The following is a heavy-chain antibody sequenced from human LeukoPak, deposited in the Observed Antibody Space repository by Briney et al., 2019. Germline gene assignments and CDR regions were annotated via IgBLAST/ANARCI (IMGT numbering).Heavy chain of an antibody. CDR1: GFTFSSYW. V-gene: IGHV3-7*01. Sequence: PGGSLRLSCAASGFTFSSYWMSWVRQAPGKGLEWVANIKQDGSEKYYVDSVKGRFTISRDNAKNSLYLQMNSLRAEDTAVYYCARLKHGYCSSTSCHKFYYYYYMDVWGKGTTVTVSS. CDR2: IKQDGSEK. CDR3: ARLKHGYCSSTSCHKFYYYYYMDV. J-gene: IGHJ6*03. D-gene: IGHD2-2*02.